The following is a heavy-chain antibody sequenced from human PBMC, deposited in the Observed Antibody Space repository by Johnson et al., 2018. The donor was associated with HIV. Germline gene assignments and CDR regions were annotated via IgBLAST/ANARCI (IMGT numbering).Heavy chain of an antibody. CDR1: GFTFSSYW. J-gene: IGHJ3*02. Sequence: EVQLVESGGGLVQPGGSLRLSCAASGFTFSSYWVHWVRQAPGKGLVWVSRINSDGSSTSYADSVKGRFTISRDNAKNTLYLQMNSLRADDTAVDYCARVGGSSWSDAFDIWGQGTMVTVSS. V-gene: IGHV3-74*02. D-gene: IGHD6-13*01. CDR3: ARVGGSSWSDAFDI. CDR2: INSDGSST.